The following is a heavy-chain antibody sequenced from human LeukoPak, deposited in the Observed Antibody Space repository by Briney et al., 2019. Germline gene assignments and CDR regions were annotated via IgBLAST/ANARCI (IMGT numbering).Heavy chain of an antibody. V-gene: IGHV4-39*01. D-gene: IGHD3-10*01. J-gene: IGHJ3*02. CDR1: GGSISSSSYY. CDR2: IYYSGST. CDR3: AGRRRSGERSFDI. Sequence: SETLSLTCTVSGGSISSSSYYWGWIRQPPGKGLEWIGSIYYSGSTYYNPSLKSRVTISVDTSKNQFSLKLSSVTAADTAVYYCAGRRRSGERSFDIWGQGTMVTVSS.